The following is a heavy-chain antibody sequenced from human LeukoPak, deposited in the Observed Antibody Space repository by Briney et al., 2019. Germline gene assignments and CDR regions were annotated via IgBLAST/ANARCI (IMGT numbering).Heavy chain of an antibody. V-gene: IGHV3-30-3*01. CDR3: AVKNDAFDI. CDR2: ISYDGSNK. Sequence: PEGSLRLSCAASGFTFDDYAMHWVRQAPGKGLEWVAVISYDGSNKYYADSVKGRFTISRDNSKNTLYLQMNSLRAEDTAVYYCAVKNDAFDIWGQGTMVTVSS. J-gene: IGHJ3*02. CDR1: GFTFDDYA.